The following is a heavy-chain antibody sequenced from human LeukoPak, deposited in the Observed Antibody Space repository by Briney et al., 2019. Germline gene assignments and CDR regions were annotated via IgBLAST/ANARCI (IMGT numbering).Heavy chain of an antibody. D-gene: IGHD3-10*01. CDR1: RGSISSYY. Sequence: ETLSLTYTVSRGSISSYYWSWIRQSPGKGLEWVSAITNSGGSTFYADSVKGRFTISRDNSKNTLYLQMNSLRAEDTAIYFCGRGFFGSGNYRTIDYWGQGTLVTVSS. J-gene: IGHJ4*02. CDR2: ITNSGGST. V-gene: IGHV3-23*01. CDR3: GRGFFGSGNYRTIDY.